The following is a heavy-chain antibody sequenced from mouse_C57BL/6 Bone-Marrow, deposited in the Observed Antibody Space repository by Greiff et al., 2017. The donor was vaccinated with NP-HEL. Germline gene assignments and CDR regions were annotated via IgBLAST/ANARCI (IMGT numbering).Heavy chain of an antibody. Sequence: QVQLQQPGAELVRPGSSVKLSCKASGYTFTSYWMDWVKQRPGQGLEWIGNIYPSDSETHYNQKFKDKATLPVDKSSSTAYMQLSSLTSEDSAVYYCARGPTYYSNLYYFDYWGQGTTLTVSS. CDR1: GYTFTSYW. CDR3: ARGPTYYSNLYYFDY. V-gene: IGHV1-61*01. J-gene: IGHJ2*01. D-gene: IGHD2-5*01. CDR2: IYPSDSET.